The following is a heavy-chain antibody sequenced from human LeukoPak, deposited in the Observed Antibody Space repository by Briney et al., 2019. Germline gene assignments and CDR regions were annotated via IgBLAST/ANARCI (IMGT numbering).Heavy chain of an antibody. J-gene: IGHJ4*02. D-gene: IGHD6-13*01. CDR3: ARDLPVAAAGTGDY. Sequence: ASVKVSCKASGYTFTSYGISWVRQAPGQGPEWMGWISAYNGNTNYAQKLQGRVTMTTDTSTSTAYMELRSLRSDDTAVYYCARDLPVAAAGTGDYWGQGTLVTVSS. CDR2: ISAYNGNT. V-gene: IGHV1-18*01. CDR1: GYTFTSYG.